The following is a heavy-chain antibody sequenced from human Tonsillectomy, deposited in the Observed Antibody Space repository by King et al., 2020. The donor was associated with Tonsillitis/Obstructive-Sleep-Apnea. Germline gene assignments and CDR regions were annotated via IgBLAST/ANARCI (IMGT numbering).Heavy chain of an antibody. CDR2: IIPIFGTA. D-gene: IGHD5-12*01. CDR1: GGTFSSYA. Sequence: VQLVQSGAEVKKPGSSVKVSCKASGGTFSSYAISWVRQAPGQGLEWMGGIIPIFGTANYAQKFQGRDTITADESTSTAYMELSRLRSEDTAVYYCARVIGYSGYDNDYYYYYMDVWGKGTTVTVSS. J-gene: IGHJ6*03. V-gene: IGHV1-69*01. CDR3: ARVIGYSGYDNDYYYYYMDV.